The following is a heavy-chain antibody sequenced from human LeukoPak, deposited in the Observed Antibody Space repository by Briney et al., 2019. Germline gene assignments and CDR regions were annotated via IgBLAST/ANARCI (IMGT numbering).Heavy chain of an antibody. CDR2: ISAYNGNT. Sequence: ASVKVSCKASGYTFTSYGISWVRQAPGQGLEWMGWISAYNGNTNYAQKLQGRVTMTTDTSTSTAYMELRSLRSDDTAVYYCARDLVVVPAASYYYGMDVWGQGTTVTVSS. D-gene: IGHD2-2*01. J-gene: IGHJ6*02. V-gene: IGHV1-18*01. CDR3: ARDLVVVPAASYYYGMDV. CDR1: GYTFTSYG.